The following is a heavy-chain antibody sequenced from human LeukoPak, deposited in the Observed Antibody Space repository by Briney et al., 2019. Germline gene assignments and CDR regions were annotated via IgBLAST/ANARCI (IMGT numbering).Heavy chain of an antibody. D-gene: IGHD1-26*01. CDR1: GFTFSSYA. V-gene: IGHV3-30-3*01. CDR3: AREGGSWAAYYFDY. Sequence: GRSLRLSCAASGFTFSSYAMHWVRQAPGKGLEWVAVISYDGSNKYYADSVKGRFTTSRDNSKNTLYLQMNSLRAEDTAVYYCAREGGSWAAYYFDYWGQGTLVTVSS. J-gene: IGHJ4*02. CDR2: ISYDGSNK.